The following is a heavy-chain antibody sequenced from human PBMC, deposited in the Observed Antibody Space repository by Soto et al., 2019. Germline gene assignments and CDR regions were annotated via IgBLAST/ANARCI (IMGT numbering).Heavy chain of an antibody. Sequence: GGSLSLSCAASGFTFSSYGMHWVRQAPGKGLEWVAVISYDGSNKYYADSVKGRFTISRDNSKNTLYLQMNSLRAEDTAVYYCARKGDTAMVWNYYGMDVWGQGTTVTVSS. D-gene: IGHD5-18*01. V-gene: IGHV3-30*03. CDR2: ISYDGSNK. CDR3: ARKGDTAMVWNYYGMDV. J-gene: IGHJ6*02. CDR1: GFTFSSYG.